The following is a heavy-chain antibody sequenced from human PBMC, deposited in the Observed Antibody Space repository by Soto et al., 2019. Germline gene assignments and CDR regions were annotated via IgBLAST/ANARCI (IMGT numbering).Heavy chain of an antibody. CDR3: ARFPPPIDSSGYYYLT. V-gene: IGHV4-59*12. CDR2: IYYTGSI. Sequence: PSETLSLTCTVSGGSISSYYWSWIRQPPGKGLEWIGYIYYTGSIKYNPSLKGRFTISRDNAKNSLYLQMNSLRAEDTAVYYCARFPPPIDSSGYYYLTWGQGTLVTVSS. CDR1: GGSISSYY. D-gene: IGHD3-22*01. J-gene: IGHJ4*02.